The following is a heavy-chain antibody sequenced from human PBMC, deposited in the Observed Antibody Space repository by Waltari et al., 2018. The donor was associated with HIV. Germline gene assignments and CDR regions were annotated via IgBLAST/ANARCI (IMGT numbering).Heavy chain of an antibody. CDR2: INHSGST. J-gene: IGHJ6*02. Sequence: QVQLRQWGAGLLTPSETLSLTCAVYGGSFSGSYWSWTRQPPGKGLDWIGEINHSGSTNYNPSLKSRVTISVDTSKNQFSLKLTSVTAADTAVFYCARARLVSRGQYCSTTSCLPHYYYYYGMDVWGQGTTVTVSS. CDR1: GGSFSGSY. V-gene: IGHV4-34*01. D-gene: IGHD2-2*01. CDR3: ARARLVSRGQYCSTTSCLPHYYYYYGMDV.